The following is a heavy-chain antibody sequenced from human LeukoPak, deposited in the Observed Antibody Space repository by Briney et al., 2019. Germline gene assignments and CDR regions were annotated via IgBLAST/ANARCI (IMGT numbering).Heavy chain of an antibody. CDR2: ISVSGNT. D-gene: IGHD2-2*01. Sequence: QPGGPLRLSCAASGFTLSSYAMSWVRQAPGKGLEWVSAISVSGNTYHADSVKGRFTISRDNSKNTLYLQMNSLRAEDTAFYYCAKGALPAAMRGYYFDYWGQGTLVTVSS. CDR1: GFTLSSYA. J-gene: IGHJ4*02. CDR3: AKGALPAAMRGYYFDY. V-gene: IGHV3-23*01.